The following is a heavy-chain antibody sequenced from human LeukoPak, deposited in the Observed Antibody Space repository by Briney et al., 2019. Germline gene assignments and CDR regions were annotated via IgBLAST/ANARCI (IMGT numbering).Heavy chain of an antibody. J-gene: IGHJ4*02. D-gene: IGHD6-13*01. Sequence: ASVKVSCKVSGYTFTDYYMHWVQHAPGKGLEWMGLVDPEDVETIYAEKFQGRVTITADTSTDTAYMELSSLRSEDTAVYYCATASAAAVQSRYFDYWGQGTLVTVSS. CDR3: ATASAAAVQSRYFDY. CDR2: VDPEDVET. V-gene: IGHV1-69-2*01. CDR1: GYTFTDYY.